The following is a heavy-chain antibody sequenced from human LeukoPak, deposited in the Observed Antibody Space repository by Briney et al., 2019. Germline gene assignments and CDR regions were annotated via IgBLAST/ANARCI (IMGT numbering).Heavy chain of an antibody. CDR2: IYYSGST. Sequence: SQTLSLTCTVSGGSISSGDYYWSWIRQPPGKGLEWIGYIYYSGSTNYNPSLKSRVTISVDTSKNQFSLKLSSVTAADTAVYYCASCYDFWNGMDVWGQGTTVTVSS. V-gene: IGHV4-61*08. CDR1: GGSISSGDYY. D-gene: IGHD3-3*01. CDR3: ASCYDFWNGMDV. J-gene: IGHJ6*02.